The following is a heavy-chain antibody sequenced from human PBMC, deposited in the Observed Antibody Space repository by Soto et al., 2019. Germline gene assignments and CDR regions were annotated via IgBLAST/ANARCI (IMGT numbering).Heavy chain of an antibody. D-gene: IGHD2-2*01. CDR2: MYHSGST. Sequence: PSETLSLTCTVSGGSISSGGYSWSWIRQPPGKGLEWIGYMYHSGSTYYNPSLKSRVTISIDRSKNQFSLKLSSVTAAVTAVYYCARVPAYWGQGILVTVSS. CDR1: GGSISSGGYS. J-gene: IGHJ4*02. V-gene: IGHV4-30-2*01. CDR3: ARVPAY.